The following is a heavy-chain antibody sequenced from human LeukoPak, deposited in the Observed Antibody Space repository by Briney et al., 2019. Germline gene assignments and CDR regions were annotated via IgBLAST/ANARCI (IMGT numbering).Heavy chain of an antibody. J-gene: IGHJ4*02. D-gene: IGHD1-7*01. CDR3: AKDISNWNSRHFDY. Sequence: GGSLRLSCAAFGFTFDDCAMHWVRQVPGKGLEWVSLISGNGGNTYYADSVKGRFTISRDNSKNSLYLQMNSLRTEDTALYYCAKDISNWNSRHFDYWGQGTLVTVSS. CDR2: ISGNGGNT. CDR1: GFTFDDCA. V-gene: IGHV3-43*02.